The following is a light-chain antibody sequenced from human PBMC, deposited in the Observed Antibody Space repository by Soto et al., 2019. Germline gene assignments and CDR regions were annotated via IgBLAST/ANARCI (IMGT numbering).Light chain of an antibody. CDR3: QHYDSNSSIS. CDR2: QAS. CDR1: QSINAW. V-gene: IGKV1-5*03. J-gene: IGKJ5*01. Sequence: DIQMTQSTSTLSASVGDRVTIACRASQSINAWLASYQQKPGKAPNLVFYQASTLQIGVPSRFSGSGSGTEFTLTINSLQPDDFATYFCQHYDSNSSISLGQGTRLQIK.